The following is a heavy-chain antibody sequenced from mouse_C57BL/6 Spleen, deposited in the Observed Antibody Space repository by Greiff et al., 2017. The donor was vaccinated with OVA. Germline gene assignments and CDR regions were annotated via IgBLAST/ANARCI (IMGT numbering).Heavy chain of an antibody. CDR3: TRGRGYFDY. V-gene: IGHV1-15*01. Sequence: VQLQESGAELVRPGASVTLSCKASGYTFTDYEMHWVKQTPVHGLEWIGAIDPETGGTAYNQKFKGKAILTAAKSSSTAYMELRSLTSEDSAVYYCTRGRGYFDYGGQGTTLTVSS. CDR1: GYTFTDYE. J-gene: IGHJ2*01. CDR2: IDPETGGT.